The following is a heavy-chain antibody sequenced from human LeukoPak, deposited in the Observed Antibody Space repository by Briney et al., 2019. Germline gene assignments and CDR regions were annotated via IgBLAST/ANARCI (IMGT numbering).Heavy chain of an antibody. CDR3: ARGRGRRGVRGVYYLDY. J-gene: IGHJ4*02. CDR2: INHSGST. CDR1: GGSISSGNW. Sequence: ASETLSLTCAVSGGSISSGNWWSWVRQPPGKGLEWIGEINHSGSTNYNPSLKSRVTISVDTSKNQFSLKLSSVTAADTAVYYCARGRGRRGVRGVYYLDYWGQGTLVTVSS. V-gene: IGHV4-4*02. D-gene: IGHD3-10*01.